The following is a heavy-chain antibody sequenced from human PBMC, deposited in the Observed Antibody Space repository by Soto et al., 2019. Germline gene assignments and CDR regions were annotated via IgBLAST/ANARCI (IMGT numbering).Heavy chain of an antibody. CDR2: TRQDGGQS. CDR1: GFTLSSYW. Sequence: GGSLRLSCEASGFTLSSYWVSWIRQAPGKGLEWEANTRQDGGQSYLVDSVQGRFTISRDNARNSLFLEMKSLRSEDTAVYSCVRDRSGSYLEGFDYWGQGTLVTVSS. CDR3: VRDRSGSYLEGFDY. D-gene: IGHD1-26*01. V-gene: IGHV3-7*01. J-gene: IGHJ4*02.